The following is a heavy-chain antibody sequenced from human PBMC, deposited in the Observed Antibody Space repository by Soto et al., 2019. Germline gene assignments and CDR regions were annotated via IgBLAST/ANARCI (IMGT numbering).Heavy chain of an antibody. V-gene: IGHV1-18*01. CDR2: ISPATGST. J-gene: IGHJ5*02. CDR1: GYTFTAYG. D-gene: IGHD2-2*01. Sequence: QVQLVQSGAEVKRPGASVKVSCKASGYTFTAYGITWVRQAPGQGLEWMGWISPATGSTNYKENFQGRITMTTDASKSTAFMELRSLTSDDTAVYYCARVPAAYPFDPWGQGTLVTVSS. CDR3: ARVPAAYPFDP.